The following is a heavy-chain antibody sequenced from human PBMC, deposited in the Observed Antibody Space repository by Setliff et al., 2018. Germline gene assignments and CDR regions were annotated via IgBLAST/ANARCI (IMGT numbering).Heavy chain of an antibody. CDR1: GFTFSIYW. D-gene: IGHD3-16*01. CDR2: IKQDGSEK. J-gene: IGHJ4*02. Sequence: GGSLGLSCAASGFTFSIYWMSWVRQAPGKGLEWVANIKQDGSEKYYVDSVKGRFTISRDNAKNSLYLQMNSLRAEDTAVYYCARDGGEYWGQGTLVTVYS. CDR3: ARDGGEY. V-gene: IGHV3-7*01.